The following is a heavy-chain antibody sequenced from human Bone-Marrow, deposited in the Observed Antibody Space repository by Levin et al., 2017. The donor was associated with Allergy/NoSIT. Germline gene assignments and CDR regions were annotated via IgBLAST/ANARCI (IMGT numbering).Heavy chain of an antibody. CDR1: GFTFSDSW. J-gene: IGHJ6*03. CDR3: ARAQRQLESGRRIAWKKQFFSYFYMDV. CDR2: IKRDATEE. Sequence: GESLKISCAASGFTFSDSWMVWVRQVPGKGLEWVATIKRDATEEFYLDSVKGRFTISRDNAKDSLYLQINSLRVEDTAVYYCARAQRQLESGRRIAWKKQFFSYFYMDVWGKGTTVTVSS. D-gene: IGHD6-13*01. V-gene: IGHV3-7*04.